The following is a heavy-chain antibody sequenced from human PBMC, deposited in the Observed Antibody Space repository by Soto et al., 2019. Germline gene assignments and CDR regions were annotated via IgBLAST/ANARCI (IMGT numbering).Heavy chain of an antibody. CDR2: INPNSGT. CDR1: GYIFTGHY. Sequence: ASVKVSCKASGYIFTGHYIHWVRQAPGQGLEWMGWINPNSGTNYAQNFQGRVIMTRDTSISTAYMELSGLRFDDTAVYYCATRHTSGRDAFHIWGQGTMVTVSS. CDR3: ATRHTSGRDAFHI. D-gene: IGHD6-25*01. V-gene: IGHV1-2*02. J-gene: IGHJ3*02.